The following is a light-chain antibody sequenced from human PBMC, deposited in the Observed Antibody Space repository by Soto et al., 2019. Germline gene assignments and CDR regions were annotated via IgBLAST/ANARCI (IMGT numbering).Light chain of an antibody. J-gene: IGKJ3*01. CDR3: LHHDRYPRN. V-gene: IGKV1-6*01. Sequence: AIQMTQSPSSLSSSVGDRVTITCRASQDIRNDLGWYQHKPGKAPNLLIYNASSLQSGVPSRFTGSGSGTDFTLNISSLPPEDSPTYYRLHHDRYPRNLGPGPNVAVK. CDR1: QDIRND. CDR2: NAS.